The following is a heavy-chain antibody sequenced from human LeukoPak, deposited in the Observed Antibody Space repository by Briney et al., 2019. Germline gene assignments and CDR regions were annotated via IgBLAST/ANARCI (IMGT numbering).Heavy chain of an antibody. CDR3: AKGGAYCSSTSCYLDAFDI. CDR1: GFTFSSYA. Sequence: PGGSLRLSCAASGFTFSSYAMSWVRQAPGKGLEWVSAISGSGGSTYYADSVKGRFTISRDNSKNTLYLQMNSLRAEDAAVYYCAKGGAYCSSTSCYLDAFDIWGQGTMVTVSS. CDR2: ISGSGGST. V-gene: IGHV3-23*01. J-gene: IGHJ3*02. D-gene: IGHD2-2*01.